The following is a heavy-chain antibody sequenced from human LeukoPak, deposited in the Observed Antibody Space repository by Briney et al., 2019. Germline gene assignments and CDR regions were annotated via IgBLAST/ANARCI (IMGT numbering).Heavy chain of an antibody. V-gene: IGHV3-7*03. Sequence: GGSLRLSCAASGFTFSSYWMSWVRQAPGKGLEWVANIKQDGSEKYYVDSVKGRFTISRDNAENSLYLQMNSLRAEDTAVYYCARIPNSSGRPNWFDPWGQGTLVTVSS. CDR3: ARIPNSSGRPNWFDP. D-gene: IGHD6-19*01. CDR2: IKQDGSEK. CDR1: GFTFSSYW. J-gene: IGHJ5*02.